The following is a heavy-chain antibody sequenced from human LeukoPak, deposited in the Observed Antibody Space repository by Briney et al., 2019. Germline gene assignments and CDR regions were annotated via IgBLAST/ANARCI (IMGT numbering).Heavy chain of an antibody. D-gene: IGHD4-23*01. CDR3: ARGPDDYGGNLFFDY. CDR2: IWYDGSNK. Sequence: GGSLRLSCAGSGFTFSTYGRHWVGQAPAKGLEGGAVIWYDGSNKYYADSVKGRFTISRDNSKNTLYLQMNSLRAEDTAVYYCARGPDDYGGNLFFDYWGQGTLVTVSS. CDR1: GFTFSTYG. J-gene: IGHJ4*02. V-gene: IGHV3-33*01.